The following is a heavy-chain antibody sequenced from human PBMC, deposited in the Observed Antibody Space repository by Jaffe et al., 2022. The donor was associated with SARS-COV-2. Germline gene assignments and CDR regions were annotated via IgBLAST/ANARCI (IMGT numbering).Heavy chain of an antibody. J-gene: IGHJ1*01. Sequence: EVQLVESGGGLVEPGGSLRLSCVASGLPFIEAWMTWVRHVPGKGLEWVGRIKSKGGGGTTDLAAPVRGRFTISRDDSRNTIYLQMNRLKTEDTGIYYCIKDHPFTAGGVMAHWGQGTLVSVSS. CDR2: IKSKGGGGTT. CDR1: GLPFIEAW. D-gene: IGHD3-16*01. V-gene: IGHV3-15*01. CDR3: IKDHPFTAGGVMAH.